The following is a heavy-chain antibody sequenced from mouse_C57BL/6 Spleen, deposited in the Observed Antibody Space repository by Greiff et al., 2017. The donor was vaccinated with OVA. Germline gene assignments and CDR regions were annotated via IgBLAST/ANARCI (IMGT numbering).Heavy chain of an antibody. CDR1: GFTFSSYA. CDR2: ISDGGSYT. D-gene: IGHD2-5*01. CDR3: ARDPYSNYVDYYAMDY. V-gene: IGHV5-4*01. Sequence: VQLKESGGGLVKPGGSLKLSCAASGFTFSSYAMSWVRQTPEKRLEWVATISDGGSYTYYPDNVKGRFTISRDNAKNNLYLQMSHLKSEDTAMYYCARDPYSNYVDYYAMDYWGQGTSVTVSS. J-gene: IGHJ4*01.